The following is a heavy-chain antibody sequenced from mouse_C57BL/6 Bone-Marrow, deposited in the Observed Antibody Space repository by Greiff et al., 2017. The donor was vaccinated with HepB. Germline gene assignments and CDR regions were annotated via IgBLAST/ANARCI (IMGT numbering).Heavy chain of an antibody. CDR2: IRNKANGYTT. CDR1: GFTFTDYY. CDR3: ARYKVDYYAMDY. J-gene: IGHJ4*01. V-gene: IGHV7-3*01. Sequence: EVQLVESGGGLVQPGGSLSLSCAASGFTFTDYYMSWVRQPPGKALEWLGFIRNKANGYTTEYSAPVKGRFTISRDNSQSILYLQMNALRAEDSATYYCARYKVDYYAMDYWGQGTSVTVSS. D-gene: IGHD1-1*01.